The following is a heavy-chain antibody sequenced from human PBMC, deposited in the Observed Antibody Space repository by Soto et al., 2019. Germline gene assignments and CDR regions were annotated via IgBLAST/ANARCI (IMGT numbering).Heavy chain of an antibody. CDR1: GGSISSGGYY. CDR2: IYYSGST. J-gene: IGHJ5*02. CDR3: ARERAPGFWSGYYELNWFDP. Sequence: QVQLQESGPGLVKPSQTLSLTCTVSGGSISSGGYYWSWIRQHPGKGLEWIGYIYYSGSTYYNPSLKSRVTISVDTSKNQFSLKLSSVTAADTAVYYCARERAPGFWSGYYELNWFDPWGQGTLVTVSS. D-gene: IGHD3-3*01. V-gene: IGHV4-31*03.